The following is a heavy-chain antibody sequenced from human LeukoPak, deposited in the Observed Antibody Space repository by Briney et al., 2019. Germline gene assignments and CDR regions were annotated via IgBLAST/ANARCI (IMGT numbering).Heavy chain of an antibody. CDR1: GFNVISNY. CDR3: ARDRWTAMKD. Sequence: PGGSLRLSCTASGFNVISNYMSWVRQAPGKGLEWISYISSSSASIKYADSVKGRFTISRDNAKNSLSLQMNSLRAEDTALYYCARDRWTAMKDWGQGTLVTVSS. J-gene: IGHJ4*02. D-gene: IGHD5-18*01. CDR2: ISSSSASI. V-gene: IGHV3-48*01.